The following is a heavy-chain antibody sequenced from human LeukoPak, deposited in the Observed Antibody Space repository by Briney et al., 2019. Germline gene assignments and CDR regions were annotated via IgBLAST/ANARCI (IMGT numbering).Heavy chain of an antibody. Sequence: SETLSLTWTVSGGSLSSYYGSWIRQPPGKTLEWVGYIYYSGGTNYNPSLKSRVTISVDTSKNQFSLKLSSVTAADTAVYYCARVGDWNDLVYWGQGTLVTVSS. CDR1: GGSLSSYY. V-gene: IGHV4-59*01. CDR2: IYYSGGT. CDR3: ARVGDWNDLVY. D-gene: IGHD1-1*01. J-gene: IGHJ4*02.